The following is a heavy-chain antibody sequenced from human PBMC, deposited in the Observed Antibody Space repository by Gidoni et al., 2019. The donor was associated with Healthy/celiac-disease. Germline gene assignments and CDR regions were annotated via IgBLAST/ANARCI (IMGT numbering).Heavy chain of an antibody. Sequence: QVQLQESGPGLVKPSQTLSLTCTVSGGSISSGSYYWSWIRQPAGKGLDWIGRIYTSGSTNYNPSLKSRVTISVDTSKNQFSLKLSSVTAADTAVYYCARDLFCSSTSCSDAFDIWGQGTMVTVSS. V-gene: IGHV4-61*02. CDR2: IYTSGST. J-gene: IGHJ3*02. CDR1: GGSISSGSYY. CDR3: ARDLFCSSTSCSDAFDI. D-gene: IGHD2-2*01.